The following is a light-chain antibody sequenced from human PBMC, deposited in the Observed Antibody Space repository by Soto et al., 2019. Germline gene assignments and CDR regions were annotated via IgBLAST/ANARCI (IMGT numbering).Light chain of an antibody. V-gene: IGKV1-5*03. Sequence: DIQMTQSPSTLSASVGDRVTITCRASQYIHNYLAWYQQKPGEAPKLLIYEAANLESGVPSRFCGSGTGAEFTLTISSLQPDEFATYDCQESNNYPWTFGQGTRVEI. CDR2: EAA. J-gene: IGKJ1*01. CDR3: QESNNYPWT. CDR1: QYIHNY.